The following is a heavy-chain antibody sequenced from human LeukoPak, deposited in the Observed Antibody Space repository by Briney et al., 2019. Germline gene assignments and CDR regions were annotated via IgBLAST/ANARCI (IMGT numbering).Heavy chain of an antibody. CDR1: GGSINAYY. V-gene: IGHV4-59*01. J-gene: IGHJ6*02. D-gene: IGHD2/OR15-2a*01. CDR2: IYSTGDT. CDR3: ARATNVDYFFYYGMDV. Sequence: SETLSLTCTVSGGSINAYYWSWIRQPPGKGLEWIGYIYSTGDTYYNPSLKSRVTMSVDTSQNQFSLNLRSVTAADTALYYCARATNVDYFFYYGMDVWGQGTTDIVSS.